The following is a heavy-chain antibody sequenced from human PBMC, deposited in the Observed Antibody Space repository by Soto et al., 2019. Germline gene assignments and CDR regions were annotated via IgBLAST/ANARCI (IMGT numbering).Heavy chain of an antibody. D-gene: IGHD2-2*01. CDR3: ARHTIVVVPATYFDY. CDR1: GYTFTSYG. J-gene: IGHJ4*02. Sequence: QVQLVQSGAEVKKPGASVKVSCKASGYTFTSYGISWVRQAPGQGLEWMGWISAYNGNTNYAQKLQGRVTRTTDTSTSTAYMELRSLRSDDTAVYYCARHTIVVVPATYFDYWGQGTLVTVSS. CDR2: ISAYNGNT. V-gene: IGHV1-18*01.